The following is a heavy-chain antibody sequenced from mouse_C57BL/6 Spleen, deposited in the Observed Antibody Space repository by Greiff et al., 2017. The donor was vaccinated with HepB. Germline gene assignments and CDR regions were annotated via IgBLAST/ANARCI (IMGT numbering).Heavy chain of an antibody. Sequence: LQWVRQRPGQGLEWIGAIFPGSGSTYYNEKFKGKATLTVDTSSSTAYMQHSSLTSEDSAVYFCARDGRYFDVWGTGTTGTVSS. V-gene: IGHV1-56*01. CDR3: ARDGRYFDV. CDR2: IFPGSGST. J-gene: IGHJ1*03. D-gene: IGHD2-3*01.